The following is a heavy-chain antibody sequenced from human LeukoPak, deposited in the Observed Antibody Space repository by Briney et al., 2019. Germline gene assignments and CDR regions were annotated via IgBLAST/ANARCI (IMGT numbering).Heavy chain of an antibody. CDR2: MNPNSGNT. D-gene: IGHD2-15*01. J-gene: IGHJ3*02. CDR1: GYTFTSYD. CDR3: ARGLGYCSGGSCYRFGFDI. Sequence: ASVKVSCKASGYTFTSYDINWVRQATGQGLEWMEWMNPNSGNTGYAQKFQGRVTIARNTSITTAYMELSSLRSEDTAVYYCARGLGYCSGGSCYRFGFDIWGQGTMVTVSS. V-gene: IGHV1-8*03.